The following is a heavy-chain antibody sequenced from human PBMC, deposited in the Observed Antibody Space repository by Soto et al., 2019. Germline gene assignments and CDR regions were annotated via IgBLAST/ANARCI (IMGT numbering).Heavy chain of an antibody. J-gene: IGHJ4*02. Sequence: PGESLKISCKGSGYSFISYWIGWVRQMPGKGLEWMGIIYPGDSDTRYSPSFQGQVTISADKSISTDYLQWSSLKASDTAMYYCARQGIAVAGHFDYWGQGTQVTVSS. V-gene: IGHV5-51*01. D-gene: IGHD6-19*01. CDR2: IYPGDSDT. CDR1: GYSFISYW. CDR3: ARQGIAVAGHFDY.